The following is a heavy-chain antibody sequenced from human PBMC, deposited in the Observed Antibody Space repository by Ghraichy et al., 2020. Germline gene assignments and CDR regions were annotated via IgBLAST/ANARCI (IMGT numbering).Heavy chain of an antibody. CDR3: AREEAVAGADDY. Sequence: SQTLSLTCAVSGYSISSGYYWGWIRQPPGKGLEWIGSIYHSGSTYYNPSLKSRVTISVDTSKNQFSLKLSSVTAADTAVYYCAREEAVAGADDYWGQGTLVTVSS. CDR2: IYHSGST. D-gene: IGHD6-19*01. J-gene: IGHJ4*02. V-gene: IGHV4-38-2*02. CDR1: GYSISSGYY.